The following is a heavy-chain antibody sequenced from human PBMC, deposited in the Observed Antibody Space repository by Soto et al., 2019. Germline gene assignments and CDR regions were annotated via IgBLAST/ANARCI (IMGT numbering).Heavy chain of an antibody. D-gene: IGHD4-17*01. CDR1: GFTFSSYW. CDR3: ARLGRFDYGDYGRHDAFDI. Sequence: GGSLRLSCAASGFTFSSYWMSWVRQAPGKGLEWVANIKQDGSEKYYVDSVKGRFTISRDNAKNSLYLQMNSLRAEDTAVYYCARLGRFDYGDYGRHDAFDIWGQGTMVTVSS. CDR2: IKQDGSEK. V-gene: IGHV3-7*01. J-gene: IGHJ3*02.